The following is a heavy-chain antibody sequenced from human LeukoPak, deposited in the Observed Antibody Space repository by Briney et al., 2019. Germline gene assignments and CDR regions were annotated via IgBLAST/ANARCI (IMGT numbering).Heavy chain of an antibody. CDR1: GGSFSGYY. J-gene: IGHJ5*02. V-gene: IGHV4-34*01. Sequence: SETLSLTCAVYGGSFSGYYWSWIRQPPGKGLEWIGEINHSGSTNYNPSLKSRVTISVDTSKNQFSLKLSSVTAADTAVCYCARHALLRVFDPWGQGTLVTVSS. CDR2: INHSGST. CDR3: ARHALLRVFDP. D-gene: IGHD2-8*01.